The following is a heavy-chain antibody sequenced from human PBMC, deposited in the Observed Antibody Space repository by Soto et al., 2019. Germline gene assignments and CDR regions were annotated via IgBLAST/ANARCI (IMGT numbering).Heavy chain of an antibody. CDR1: GYSFTSYW. CDR3: ARRAAAHHYYYGMDV. Sequence: PGESLKISCNGSGYSFTSYWISWVRQMPGKGLEWMGIIYPGDSDTRYSPSFQGQVTISADKSISTAYLQWSSLKASDTAMYYCARRAAAHHYYYGMDVWGQGTKVTVYS. D-gene: IGHD6-6*01. J-gene: IGHJ6*02. CDR2: IYPGDSDT. V-gene: IGHV5-51*01.